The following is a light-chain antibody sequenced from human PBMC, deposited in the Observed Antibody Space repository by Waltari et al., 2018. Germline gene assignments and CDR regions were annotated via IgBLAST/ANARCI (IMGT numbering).Light chain of an antibody. V-gene: IGKV2-28*01. J-gene: IGKJ4*01. CDR3: MQGVQSPLT. Sequence: DMWRPHSPLSLPVTPGGPASFSSKSSRILLHSSAYENWDWYMQRQGQSPQLLISLGSKRGFADPDRCSGSGSGSDFTLKSSRVEDEDVGVYYCMQGVQSPLTCGGVTKVQIE. CDR2: LGS. CDR1: RILLHSSAYEN.